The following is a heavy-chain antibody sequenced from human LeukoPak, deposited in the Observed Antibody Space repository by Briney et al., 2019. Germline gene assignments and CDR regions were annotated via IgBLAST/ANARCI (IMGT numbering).Heavy chain of an antibody. V-gene: IGHV4-59*01. D-gene: IGHD1-1*01. CDR3: ARGRAVWVPFDY. Sequence: PSETLSLTCTVSGGSISSYYWSWIRQPPGKGLEWIGYIYYSGSTNYNPSLKSRVTISADTSKNQFSLKLSSVTAADTAVYYCARGRAVWVPFDYWGQGTLVTVSS. CDR2: IYYSGST. CDR1: GGSISSYY. J-gene: IGHJ4*02.